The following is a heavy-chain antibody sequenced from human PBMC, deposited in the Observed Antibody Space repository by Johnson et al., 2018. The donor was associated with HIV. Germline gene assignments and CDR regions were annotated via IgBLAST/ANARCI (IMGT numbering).Heavy chain of an antibody. Sequence: QVQLVESGGGVVQPGRSLRLSCTASGFTFSSYGMHWVRQAPGKGLAWVAVIWYDGSNKYYADSVKGRLTISRDNSKNTLYLQMNSLRAEDTAVYYCAREWLYGFDIWGQGTMVTVSS. V-gene: IGHV3-33*01. D-gene: IGHD5-24*01. CDR1: GFTFSSYG. CDR2: IWYDGSNK. J-gene: IGHJ3*02. CDR3: AREWLYGFDI.